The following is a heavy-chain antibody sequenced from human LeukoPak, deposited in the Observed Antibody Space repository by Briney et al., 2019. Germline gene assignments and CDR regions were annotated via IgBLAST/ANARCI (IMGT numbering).Heavy chain of an antibody. CDR2: INHSGST. CDR3: GRGSGYYGSGSLWFDP. CDR1: GGSFSGYY. V-gene: IGHV4-34*01. D-gene: IGHD3-10*01. J-gene: IGHJ5*02. Sequence: SETLSLTCAVYGGSFSGYYWSWIRQPPGKGLEWIGEINHSGSTNYNPSLKSRVTISVDTSKNQFSLKLSSVTAADTAVYYCGRGSGYYGSGSLWFDPWGQGTLVTVSS.